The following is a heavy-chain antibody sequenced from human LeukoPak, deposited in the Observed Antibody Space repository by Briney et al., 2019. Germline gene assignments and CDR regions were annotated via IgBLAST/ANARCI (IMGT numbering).Heavy chain of an antibody. CDR2: IYTSGST. CDR3: ARDEIDGYYYDSSGYYYVADGAFDI. V-gene: IGHV4-61*02. CDR1: GGSISSGSYY. J-gene: IGHJ3*02. D-gene: IGHD3-22*01. Sequence: PSQTLSLTCTVSGGSISSGSYYWSWIRQPAGKGLEWIGRIYTSGSTNYNPSLKSRVTISVDTSKNQFSLKLSSVTAADTAVYYCARDEIDGYYYDSSGYYYVADGAFDIWGQGTMVTVSS.